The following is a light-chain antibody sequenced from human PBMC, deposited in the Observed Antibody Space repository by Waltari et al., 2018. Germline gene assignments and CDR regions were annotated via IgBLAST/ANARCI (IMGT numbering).Light chain of an antibody. CDR3: AVWDERVRGRV. CDR1: TSNIGANL. J-gene: IGLJ3*02. V-gene: IGLV1-47*02. CDR2: NNN. Sequence: QSVLTQPPSASGTPGPRVTISCSGSTSNIGANLVYWYQQLPGKAPKLLIYNNNQLPSGVPDRFSDSKSGTSASLAISGLRSEDEAEYYCAVWDERVRGRVFGGGTKLTVL.